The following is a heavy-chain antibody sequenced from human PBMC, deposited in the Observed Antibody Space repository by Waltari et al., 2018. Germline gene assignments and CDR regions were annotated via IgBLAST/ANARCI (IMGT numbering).Heavy chain of an antibody. CDR3: TRGGNYDFWSHSPFVDP. V-gene: IGHV4-34*01. Sequence: QVQLQQWGAGLLKPSETLSLTCSVSGASFSSYYWGWVCHVPGKGLEWIGQIRHPGNTNYNPSLQSRVAISIDTSRNQFSLRVFSVTAADTGLYFCTRGGNYDFWSHSPFVDPWGQGTQVSVSS. CDR2: IRHPGNT. J-gene: IGHJ5*02. D-gene: IGHD3-3*01. CDR1: GASFSSYY.